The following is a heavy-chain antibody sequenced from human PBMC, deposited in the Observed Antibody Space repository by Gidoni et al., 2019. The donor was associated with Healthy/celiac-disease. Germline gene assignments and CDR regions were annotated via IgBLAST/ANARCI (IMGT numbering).Heavy chain of an antibody. Sequence: QVQLQESGPGLVKPSETLSLTCTVPGGSFRRYYWSWIRQPPGKGLEWIGYIYYSGSTNYNPSLKSRVTISVDTSKNQFSLKLSSVTAADTAVYYCARNNYYGSGSYYPHWFDPWGQGTLVTVSS. CDR3: ARNNYYGSGSYYPHWFDP. CDR2: IYYSGST. J-gene: IGHJ5*02. CDR1: GGSFRRYY. D-gene: IGHD3-10*01. V-gene: IGHV4-59*01.